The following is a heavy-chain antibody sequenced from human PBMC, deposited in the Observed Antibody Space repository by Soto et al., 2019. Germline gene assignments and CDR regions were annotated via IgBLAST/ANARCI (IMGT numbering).Heavy chain of an antibody. D-gene: IGHD3-22*01. J-gene: IGHJ1*01. CDR1: GGSVSSGSYY. CDR2: IYYSGST. CDR3: ATYYYDSSGYPYFQH. Sequence: SETLSLTCTVSGGSVSSGSYYWSWIRQPPGKGLEWIGYIYYSGSTNYNPSLKSRVTISVDTSKNQFSLKLSSVTAADTAVYYCATYYYDSSGYPYFQHWGQGTLVTVSS. V-gene: IGHV4-61*01.